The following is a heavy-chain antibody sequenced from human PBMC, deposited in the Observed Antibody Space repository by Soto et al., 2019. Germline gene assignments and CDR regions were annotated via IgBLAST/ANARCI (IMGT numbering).Heavy chain of an antibody. V-gene: IGHV3-30*18. CDR2: ISNDVRNI. Sequence: VQLVESGGGVVQPGRSLRLSCAASGLTFSTYGFHWVRQAPGKGLEWVAVISNDVRNIHYAESVKGRFTISRDNSKNTRSLQMNSLRPNDTAAYYCVKDTLGGMTPVFMPGPDWGQGTLVTVSS. CDR3: VKDTLGGMTPVFMPGPD. J-gene: IGHJ4*02. CDR1: GLTFSTYG. D-gene: IGHD2-2*01.